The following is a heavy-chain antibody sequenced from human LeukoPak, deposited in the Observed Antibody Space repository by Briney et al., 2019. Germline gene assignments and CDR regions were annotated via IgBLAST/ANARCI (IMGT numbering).Heavy chain of an antibody. CDR2: IYSGGSK. V-gene: IGHV3-53*01. CDR3: ARYCSTTSCESPDAFDI. CDR1: GFTVSRNY. D-gene: IGHD2-2*01. J-gene: IGHJ3*02. Sequence: GGSLRLSCAASGFTVSRNYMGWVRQAPGKGLEWVSVIYSGGSKYYADSVKGRFTISRDNPKNIVYLQMNSLRAEDTAVYYCARYCSTTSCESPDAFDIWGHGTMVTVSS.